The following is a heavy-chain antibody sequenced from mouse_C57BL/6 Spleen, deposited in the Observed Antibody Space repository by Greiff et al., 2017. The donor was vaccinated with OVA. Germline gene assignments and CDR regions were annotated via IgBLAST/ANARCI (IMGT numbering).Heavy chain of an antibody. CDR1: GIDFSRYW. J-gene: IGHJ4*01. D-gene: IGHD3-2*02. CDR2: INPDSSTI. V-gene: IGHV4-1*01. Sequence: EVKLLESGGGLVQPGGSLKLSCAASGIDFSRYWMSWVRRAPGKGLEWIGEINPDSSTINYAPSLKDKFIISRDNAKNTLYLQMSKVRSEDTALYYGASYSSGYYYAMDYWGQGTSVTVSS. CDR3: ASYSSGYYYAMDY.